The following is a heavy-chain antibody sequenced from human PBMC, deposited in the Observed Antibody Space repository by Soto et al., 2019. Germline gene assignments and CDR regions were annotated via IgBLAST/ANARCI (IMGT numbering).Heavy chain of an antibody. J-gene: IGHJ3*02. D-gene: IGHD3-10*01. CDR3: ARDGTMARGVDDAFDI. Sequence: QVQLQESGPGLVKPSETLSLTCTVSGGSISSYYWSWIRQPPGKGLEWIGYIYYSEGTKYNPSLKGRLTISVDTSRNQFSLRLSSVTAADTAVYYCARDGTMARGVDDAFDIWGQGTMVTVSS. V-gene: IGHV4-59*01. CDR2: IYYSEGT. CDR1: GGSISSYY.